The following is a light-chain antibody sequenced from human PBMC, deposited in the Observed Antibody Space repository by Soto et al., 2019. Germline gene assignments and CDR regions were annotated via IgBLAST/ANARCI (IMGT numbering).Light chain of an antibody. CDR3: SSYSSSATSVV. V-gene: IGLV2-14*01. J-gene: IGLJ2*01. CDR2: EVS. CDR1: SSDGSDYKF. Sequence: QAVVTQPASVSGSPGQSITISCTGSSSDGSDYKFVSWHQQHPGRAPKLLIHEVSTRPSGVSDRFAGSKSGNTASLTISGLQAEDEADYYCSSYSSSATSVVFGGGTQLTVL.